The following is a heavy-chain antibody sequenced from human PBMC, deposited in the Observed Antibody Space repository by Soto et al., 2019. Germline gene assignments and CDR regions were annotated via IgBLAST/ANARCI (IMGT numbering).Heavy chain of an antibody. V-gene: IGHV4-31*03. CDR3: ARGYSWEIAAAIESDNWFDP. CDR1: GGSISSGGYY. Sequence: QVQLQESGPGLVKPSQTLSLTCTVSGGSISSGGYYWSWIRQHPGKGLEWIGYIDYSGSTYYNPSLKSRVTMSVDTSKNQFSLKLSSVTAADTAVDYCARGYSWEIAAAIESDNWFDPWGQGTLVTVSS. D-gene: IGHD6-13*01. CDR2: IDYSGST. J-gene: IGHJ5*02.